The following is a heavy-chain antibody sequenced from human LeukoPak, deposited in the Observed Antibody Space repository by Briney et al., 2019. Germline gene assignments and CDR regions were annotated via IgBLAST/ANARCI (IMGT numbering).Heavy chain of an antibody. CDR1: GGSLNSYY. V-gene: IGHV4-59*01. D-gene: IGHD3-22*01. J-gene: IGHJ4*02. CDR2: IYYSGST. CDR3: TSSYYYDSSGYIAV. Sequence: SETLSLTCTVSGGSLNSYYWSWIRQPPGKGLEWIGYIYYSGSTNYNPSLTSRVTISLYTSRTQFSLKLSSVPAADTAVYYCTSSYYYDSSGYIAVWGQGTLVTVSS.